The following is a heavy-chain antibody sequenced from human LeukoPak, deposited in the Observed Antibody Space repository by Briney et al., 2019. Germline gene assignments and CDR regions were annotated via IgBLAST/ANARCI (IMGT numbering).Heavy chain of an antibody. CDR1: GYTFTSYY. V-gene: IGHV1-46*01. CDR3: ATTPGDYYDSSGYYQLGY. D-gene: IGHD3-22*01. CDR2: INPSGGST. J-gene: IGHJ4*02. Sequence: ASVKVSCKASGYTFTSYYMHWVRQAPGQGLEWMGIINPSGGSTSYAQKFQGRVTMTEDTSTDTAYMELSSLRSEDTAVYYCATTPGDYYDSSGYYQLGYWGQGTLVTVSS.